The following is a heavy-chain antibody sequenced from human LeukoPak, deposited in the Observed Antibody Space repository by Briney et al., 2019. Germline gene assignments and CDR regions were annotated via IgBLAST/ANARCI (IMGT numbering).Heavy chain of an antibody. CDR1: GFDFAEFA. CDR3: TRWTSIFSGMDV. J-gene: IGHJ6*02. CDR2: VRSKAYGGTP. V-gene: IGHV3-49*03. Sequence: GGSLRLSCAASGFDFAEFAMAWIRQAPGKGLEWVGFVRSKAYGGTPEYAASVKDRFTIPKDDFKGIAYLQMNSLKIDDTAVYYCTRWTSIFSGMDVWGQGTTVTVSS. D-gene: IGHD3-3*01.